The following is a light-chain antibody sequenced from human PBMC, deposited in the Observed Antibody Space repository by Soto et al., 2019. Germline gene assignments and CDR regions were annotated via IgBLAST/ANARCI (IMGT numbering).Light chain of an antibody. V-gene: IGLV1-47*02. CDR3: AAWDDSLSGRVV. CDR1: SSNIGSNY. CDR2: SNN. J-gene: IGLJ2*01. Sequence: QSVLTQPPSASGTPGQRVTISCSGSSSNIGSNYVYWYQQLPGTAPKLLIYSNNQRPSGVPDRFSGSKSGTSASLAIGGLRSEDEADYYCAAWDDSLSGRVVFGGGTKVTVL.